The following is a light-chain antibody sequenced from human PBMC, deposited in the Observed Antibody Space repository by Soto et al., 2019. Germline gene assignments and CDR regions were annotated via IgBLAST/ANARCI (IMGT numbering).Light chain of an antibody. CDR2: GNS. CDR3: QSYDSSLSGQGV. Sequence: QSVLTQPPSVSGAPGQRVTISCTGSSSNIGAGYDVHWYQQLPGTAPKLLIYGNSNRPSGVPDRFSGSKSGTSASLAITGLQAEDEADYCCQSYDSSLSGQGVFGGGTKLTVL. V-gene: IGLV1-40*01. CDR1: SSNIGAGYD. J-gene: IGLJ2*01.